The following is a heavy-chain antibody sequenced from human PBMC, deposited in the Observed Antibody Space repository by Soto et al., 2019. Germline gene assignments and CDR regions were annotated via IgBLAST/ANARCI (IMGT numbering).Heavy chain of an antibody. J-gene: IGHJ4*02. CDR1: GYTFTNYG. Sequence: ASVKVSCKAYGYTFTNYGISWVRQAPGQGLEWMGWTSAYNRKTDYAQKFQGRVIMTTDTSTSTAYMELRSLRSDDTAVYYCARDRSSSSLWGQGTLVTVSS. CDR2: TSAYNRKT. V-gene: IGHV1-18*01. D-gene: IGHD6-6*01. CDR3: ARDRSSSSL.